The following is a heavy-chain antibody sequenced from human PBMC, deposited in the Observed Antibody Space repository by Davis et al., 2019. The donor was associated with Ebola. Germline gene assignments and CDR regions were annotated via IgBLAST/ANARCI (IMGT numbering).Heavy chain of an antibody. V-gene: IGHV4-34*01. D-gene: IGHD2-15*01. CDR1: GGSVSDHY. Sequence: SQTLSFTCGISGGSVSDHYWSWIRQPPGKGLEWIGEINHSGSTNYNPSLKSRVTISVDTSKNQFSLKLSSVTAADTAVYYCARTDIVVSRDAFDIWGQGTMVTVSS. CDR3: ARTDIVVSRDAFDI. J-gene: IGHJ3*02. CDR2: INHSGST.